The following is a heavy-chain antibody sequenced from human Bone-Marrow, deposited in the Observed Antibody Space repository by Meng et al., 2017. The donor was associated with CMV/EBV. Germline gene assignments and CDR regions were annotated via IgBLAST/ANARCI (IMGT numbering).Heavy chain of an antibody. Sequence: MNWVRQAPGKGLEWVSAISSRSSYIDYADSVKGRFTISRDNAKNSLYLQMNSLRAEDTAVYYCARDRINGIFGVVPKGSYYYYGMDVWGQGTTVTVSS. V-gene: IGHV3-21*01. D-gene: IGHD3-3*01. J-gene: IGHJ6*02. CDR3: ARDRINGIFGVVPKGSYYYYGMDV. CDR2: ISSRSSYI.